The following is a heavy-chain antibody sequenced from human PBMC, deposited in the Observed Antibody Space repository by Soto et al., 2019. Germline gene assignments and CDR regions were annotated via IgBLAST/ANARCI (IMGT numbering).Heavy chain of an antibody. CDR2: IVVGSGNT. Sequence: SVKVSCKASGFTFTSSAVQWVRQARGQRLEWIGWIVVGSGNTNYAQKFQERVTITRDMSTSTAYMELSSLRSEDTAVYYCAAGNQGYDSSGYFYYGMDVWGQGTTVNVSS. D-gene: IGHD3-22*01. CDR1: GFTFTSSA. J-gene: IGHJ6*02. CDR3: AAGNQGYDSSGYFYYGMDV. V-gene: IGHV1-58*01.